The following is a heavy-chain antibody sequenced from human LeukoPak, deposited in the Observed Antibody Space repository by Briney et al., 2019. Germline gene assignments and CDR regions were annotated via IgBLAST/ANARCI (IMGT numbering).Heavy chain of an antibody. D-gene: IGHD1-26*01. V-gene: IGHV1-18*01. CDR1: GYIFTNYV. Sequence: ALVKVSCKASGYIFTNYVISWVRQAPGQGLEWMGWISPYNGNTNYAQRFQGRVTMTTDTSTNTAYMELRSLRSDDTAVYYCARRVGATIGWFAPWGQGTLVTVSS. J-gene: IGHJ5*02. CDR2: ISPYNGNT. CDR3: ARRVGATIGWFAP.